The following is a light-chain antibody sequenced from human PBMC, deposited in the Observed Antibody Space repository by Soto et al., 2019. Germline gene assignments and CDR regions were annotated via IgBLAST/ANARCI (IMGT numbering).Light chain of an antibody. CDR2: EVS. V-gene: IGLV2-14*01. CDR1: SSDVGGYKY. J-gene: IGLJ2*01. Sequence: QSALTQPASVSGSPGQSITISCTGTSSDVGGYKYVSWYQQHPGKAPKLMIYEVSNRPSGVSNRFSGSKSGNTASLTISGLQAEDEANYYCSSYRSGSTVVVFGGGTKLTVL. CDR3: SSYRSGSTVVV.